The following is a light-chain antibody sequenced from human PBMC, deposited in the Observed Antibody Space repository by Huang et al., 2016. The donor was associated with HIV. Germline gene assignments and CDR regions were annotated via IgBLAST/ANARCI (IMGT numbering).Light chain of an antibody. J-gene: IGKJ2*01. CDR1: QSVSSN. CDR3: QHYSLWPPMYT. V-gene: IGKV3-15*01. Sequence: EIVVTQSPATLSVSPGESATLSCRASQSVSSNLAWYQQKPGQAPRLLIYAASTRATGIPARFRGSGSGTECSLTISSLQSEDFAVYYCQHYSLWPPMYTFGQGTKLEIK. CDR2: AAS.